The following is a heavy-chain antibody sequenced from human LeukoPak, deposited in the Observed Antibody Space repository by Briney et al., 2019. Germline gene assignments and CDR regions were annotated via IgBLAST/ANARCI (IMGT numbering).Heavy chain of an antibody. J-gene: IGHJ4*02. V-gene: IGHV3-30*18. CDR1: GFTFSNYA. CDR2: ISYDGSNK. CDR3: AKGSTVTNFDY. Sequence: GGSPRLSCAASGFTFSNYAMTWVRQAPGKGLEWVAVISYDGSNKYYADSVKGRFTISRDNSKNTLYLQMNSLRAEDTAVYYCAKGSTVTNFDYWGQGTLVTVSS. D-gene: IGHD4-17*01.